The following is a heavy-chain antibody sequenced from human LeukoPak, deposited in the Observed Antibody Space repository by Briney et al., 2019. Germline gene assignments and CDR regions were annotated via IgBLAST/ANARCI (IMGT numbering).Heavy chain of an antibody. CDR2: ISYDGSNK. V-gene: IGHV3-30*18. D-gene: IGHD5-12*01. J-gene: IGHJ4*02. CDR1: GFTFSSYG. Sequence: SCKASGFTFSSYGMHWVRQAPGKGLEWVAVISYDGSNKYYADSVKGRFTIPRDNSKNTLYLQMNSLRAEDTAVYYCAKESNALGGYDPFDYWGQGTLVTVSS. CDR3: AKESNALGGYDPFDY.